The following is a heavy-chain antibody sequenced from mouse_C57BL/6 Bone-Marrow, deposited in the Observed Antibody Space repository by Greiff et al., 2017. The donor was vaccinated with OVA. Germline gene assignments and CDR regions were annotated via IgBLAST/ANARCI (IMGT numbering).Heavy chain of an antibody. CDR2: IWSGGST. J-gene: IGHJ2*01. D-gene: IGHD2-12*01. V-gene: IGHV2-2*01. CDR3: ARTGYYCYSFYYCDY. Sequence: VKLLESGPGLVQPSQSLSITCTVSGFSLTSYGVHWVRQSPGQGLEWLGVIWSGGSTDYNAAFISRLSISKDNSKSHVFFKMNSLQADDTAIYYCARTGYYCYSFYYCDYWGQGTTLTVSS. CDR1: GFSLTSYG.